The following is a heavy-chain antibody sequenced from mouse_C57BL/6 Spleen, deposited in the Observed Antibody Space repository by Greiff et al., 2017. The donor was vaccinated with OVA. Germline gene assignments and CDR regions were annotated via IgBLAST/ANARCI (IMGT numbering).Heavy chain of an antibody. V-gene: IGHV1-5*01. J-gene: IGHJ3*01. CDR1: GYTFTSYW. CDR2: IYPGNSDT. Sequence: VQLQQSGTVLARPGASVKMSCKTSGYTFTSYWMHWVKQRPGQGLEWIGAIYPGNSDTSYNQKFKGKAKLTAVTSASTAYMELSSLTNEDSAVYYCTNIYYDYERGFAYWGQGTLVTVSA. CDR3: TNIYYDYERGFAY. D-gene: IGHD2-4*01.